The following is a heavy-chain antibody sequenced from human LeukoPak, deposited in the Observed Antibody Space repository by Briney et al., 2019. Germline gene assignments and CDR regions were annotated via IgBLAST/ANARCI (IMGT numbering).Heavy chain of an antibody. CDR2: IYYSGST. CDR3: ARDGSAYYDFWSGQGYFDY. Sequence: SETLSLTCTVSGGSISSGSYYWGWIRQPPGKGLEWIVSIYYSGSTYYNPSLKSRVTISVDTYKNQFSLKLSSVTAADTAVYYCARDGSAYYDFWSGQGYFDYWGQGTLVTVSS. J-gene: IGHJ4*02. V-gene: IGHV4-39*07. CDR1: GGSISSGSYY. D-gene: IGHD3-3*01.